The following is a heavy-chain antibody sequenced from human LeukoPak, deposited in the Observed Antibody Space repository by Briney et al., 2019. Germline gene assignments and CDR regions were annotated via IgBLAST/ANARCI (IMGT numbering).Heavy chain of an antibody. CDR3: TRMTAGHDY. Sequence: SETLSLTCAVSGVSFDDYYWSWVRQTPGKGLEWIGEISHSGYTNDSPSLKSRVTLSIDTSRKQFSLNLRSVTVADTGIYYCTRMTAGHDYWGQGTLVTVSS. CDR1: GVSFDDYY. CDR2: ISHSGYT. V-gene: IGHV4-34*01. J-gene: IGHJ4*02. D-gene: IGHD2-21*02.